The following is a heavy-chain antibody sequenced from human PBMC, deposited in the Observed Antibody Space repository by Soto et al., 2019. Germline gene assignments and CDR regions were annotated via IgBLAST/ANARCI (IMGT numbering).Heavy chain of an antibody. J-gene: IGHJ6*02. V-gene: IGHV4-34*01. CDR3: ARQAARPFFYYYYGMDV. CDR1: GGSFSGYY. D-gene: IGHD6-6*01. CDR2: INHSGGT. Sequence: TLSLTCAVYGGSFSGYYWSWIRQPPGKGLEWIGEINHSGGTNYNPSLKSRVTISVDTSKNQFSLKLSSVTAADTAVYYCARQAARPFFYYYYGMDVWGQGTKVTVSS.